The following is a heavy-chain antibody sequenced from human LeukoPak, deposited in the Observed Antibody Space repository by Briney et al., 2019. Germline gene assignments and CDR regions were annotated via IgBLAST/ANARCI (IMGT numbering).Heavy chain of an antibody. CDR2: ISYDGSNK. V-gene: IGHV3-30-3*01. J-gene: IGHJ5*02. CDR1: GFTFSSYA. Sequence: PGRSLRLSCAASGFTFSSYAMHWVRQAPGKGLEWVAVISYDGSNKYYADSVKGRFTISRDNSKNTLYLQMNSLRAEDTAVYYCARDYCGGDCYSFWFDPWGQGTLVTVSS. D-gene: IGHD2-21*02. CDR3: ARDYCGGDCYSFWFDP.